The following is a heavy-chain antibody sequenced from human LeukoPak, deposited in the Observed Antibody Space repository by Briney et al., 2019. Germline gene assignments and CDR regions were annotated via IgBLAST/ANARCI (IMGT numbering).Heavy chain of an antibody. CDR1: GGTFSSYA. D-gene: IGHD3-9*01. CDR2: IIPIFGTA. CDR3: AREVNYDILTGYLDY. V-gene: IGHV1-69*13. Sequence: ASVKVSCKASGGTFSSYAISWVRQAPGQGLEWMGGIIPIFGTANYAQKFQGRVTITADESTSTAYMELSGLRSEDTAVYYCAREVNYDILTGYLDYWGQGTLVTVSS. J-gene: IGHJ4*02.